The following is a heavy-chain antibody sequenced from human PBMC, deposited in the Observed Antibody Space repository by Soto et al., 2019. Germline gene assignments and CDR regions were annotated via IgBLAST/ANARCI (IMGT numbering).Heavy chain of an antibody. CDR3: ARGLYREYGHDS. Sequence: QSGGSLRLSCSASGFTFGNFCMHWVRPAPGKGLVWVSRINSDGSTSYADFVKGRLTISRDNAKNTVYLQMNSLSAEDKAVYYCARGLYREYGHDSWGQGALVTVSS. J-gene: IGHJ5*01. V-gene: IGHV3-74*01. D-gene: IGHD6-6*01. CDR1: GFTFGNFC. CDR2: INSDGST.